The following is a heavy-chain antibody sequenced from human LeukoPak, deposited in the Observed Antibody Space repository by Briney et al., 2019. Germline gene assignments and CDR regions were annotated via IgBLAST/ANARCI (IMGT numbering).Heavy chain of an antibody. Sequence: SVKVSCRASGGTFSSYAISWVRQAPGQGLEWMGRIIPIFGIANYAQKFQGRVTITADKSTSTAYMELSSLRSEDTAVYYCASWEDTAMDGDYWGQGTLVTVSS. J-gene: IGHJ4*02. D-gene: IGHD5-18*01. V-gene: IGHV1-69*04. CDR3: ASWEDTAMDGDY. CDR1: GGTFSSYA. CDR2: IIPIFGIA.